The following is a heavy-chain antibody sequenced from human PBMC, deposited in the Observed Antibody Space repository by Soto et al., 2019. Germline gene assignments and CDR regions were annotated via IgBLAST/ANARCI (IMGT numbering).Heavy chain of an antibody. D-gene: IGHD6-6*01. CDR2: IYHSGST. CDR3: ARYSSSSAWFDP. J-gene: IGHJ5*02. CDR1: GGSISSGDYY. Sequence: SETLSLTCTVSGGSISSGDYYWSWIRQPPGKGLEWIGYIYHSGSTYYNPSLKSRVTISVDRSKNQFSLKLSSVTAADTDVYYYARYSSSSAWFDPWGPGTLVTVSS. V-gene: IGHV4-30-2*01.